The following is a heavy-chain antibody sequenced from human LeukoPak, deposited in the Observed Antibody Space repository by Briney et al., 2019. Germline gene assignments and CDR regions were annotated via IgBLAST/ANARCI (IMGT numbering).Heavy chain of an antibody. Sequence: PGGSLRLSCAASGLTVSSNYMSWVRQAPGKGLEWVSVIYSGGSTYYADSVKGRFTISRDNAKNSLYLGMSSLRAEDTALYYCAREYGDYSSYFDLWGRGTLVTVSS. V-gene: IGHV3-53*01. CDR1: GLTVSSNY. D-gene: IGHD4-17*01. J-gene: IGHJ2*01. CDR3: AREYGDYSSYFDL. CDR2: IYSGGST.